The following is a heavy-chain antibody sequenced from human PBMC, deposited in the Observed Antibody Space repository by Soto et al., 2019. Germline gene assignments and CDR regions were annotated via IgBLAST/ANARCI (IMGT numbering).Heavy chain of an antibody. CDR1: GFTVSNNH. CDR3: AGRLTTAASLDY. J-gene: IGHJ4*02. D-gene: IGHD3-16*01. V-gene: IGHV3-53*01. Sequence: VQLVESGGGLIQPGGSLRLSCAASGFTVSNNHMTWVRQAAGKGLELVSFVHGGGSTSYADSVKGRFTISRDNSKNTLYLQMDTQRAKDTAIYYCAGRLTTAASLDYWGRGTLVTVSS. CDR2: VHGGGST.